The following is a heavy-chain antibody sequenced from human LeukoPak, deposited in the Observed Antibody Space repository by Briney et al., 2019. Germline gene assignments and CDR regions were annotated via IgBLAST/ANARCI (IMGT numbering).Heavy chain of an antibody. CDR1: GGSISSSNW. D-gene: IGHD3-9*01. Sequence: PSGTLSLTCAVSGGSISSSNWWSWVRQPPGKGLEWIGEIYHSGSTNYNPSLKSRVTISVDKSKNQFSLKLSSVTAADTAVYYCARSDDILTGMEDFDIWGQGTMVTVSS. J-gene: IGHJ3*02. CDR2: IYHSGST. V-gene: IGHV4-4*02. CDR3: ARSDDILTGMEDFDI.